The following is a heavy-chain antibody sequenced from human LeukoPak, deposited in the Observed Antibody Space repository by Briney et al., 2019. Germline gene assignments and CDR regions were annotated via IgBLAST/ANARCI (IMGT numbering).Heavy chain of an antibody. CDR1: GGSISSYY. Sequence: PSETLSLTCTVSGGSISSYYWSWIRQPAGKGLEWIGRIYTSGSTNYNPSLKSRVTMSVDTSKNQFSLKLSSVTAADTAVYYRARVALSGWLVDAFDIWGQGTMVTVSS. D-gene: IGHD6-19*01. CDR3: ARVALSGWLVDAFDI. V-gene: IGHV4-4*07. CDR2: IYTSGST. J-gene: IGHJ3*02.